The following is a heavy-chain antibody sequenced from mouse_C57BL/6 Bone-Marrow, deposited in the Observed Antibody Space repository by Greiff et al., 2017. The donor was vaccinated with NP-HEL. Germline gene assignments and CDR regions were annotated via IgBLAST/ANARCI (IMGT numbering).Heavy chain of an antibody. Sequence: VQLQQPGAELVKPGASVKLSCKASGYTFTSYWMQWVKQRPGQGLEWIGEIDPSDSYTNYNQKFKGKATLTVDTSSSTAYMQLSSLTSEDSAVYYCAVYPYYFDYWGQGTTLTVSS. J-gene: IGHJ2*01. CDR3: AVYPYYFDY. V-gene: IGHV1-50*01. D-gene: IGHD2-1*01. CDR1: GYTFTSYW. CDR2: IDPSDSYT.